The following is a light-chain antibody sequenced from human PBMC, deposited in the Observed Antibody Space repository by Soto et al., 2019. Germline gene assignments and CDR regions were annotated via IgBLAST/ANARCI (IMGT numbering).Light chain of an antibody. CDR2: DAS. CDR3: QQYNSYCT. V-gene: IGKV1-5*01. CDR1: QSISSW. Sequence: DLQMTQSPSTLSASVGDRVTITCRASQSISSWLAWYQQKPGKAPKLLMYDASSLESGVPSRFSGSGSGTEFTFTSSSLQPDAAATYYCQQYNSYCTFGQGTRVEIK. J-gene: IGKJ1*01.